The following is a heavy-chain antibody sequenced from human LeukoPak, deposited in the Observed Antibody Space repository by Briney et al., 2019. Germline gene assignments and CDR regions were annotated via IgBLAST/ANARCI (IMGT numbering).Heavy chain of an antibody. CDR3: AKDRARSRAVAGEGYYFDY. CDR2: IRYDGSNK. CDR1: GFTFSSYG. Sequence: GSLRLSCAASGFTFSSYGMHWVRQAPGKGLEWVAFIRYDGSNKYYADSVKGRFTISRDNSKNTLYLQMNSLRAEDTAVYYCAKDRARSRAVAGEGYYFDYWGQGTLVTVSS. J-gene: IGHJ4*02. V-gene: IGHV3-30*02. D-gene: IGHD6-19*01.